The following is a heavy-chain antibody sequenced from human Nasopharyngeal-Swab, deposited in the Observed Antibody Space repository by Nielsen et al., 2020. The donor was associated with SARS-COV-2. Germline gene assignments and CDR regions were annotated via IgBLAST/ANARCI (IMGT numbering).Heavy chain of an antibody. CDR3: ARGLDDYIWGSYRNNYYYYGMDV. CDR2: IYYSGST. V-gene: IGHV4-59*01. Sequence: GSLRLSCTVSGGSISSYYWSWIRQPPGKGLEWIGYIYYSGSTNYNPSLKSRVTISVDTSKNQFSMKLSSVTAADTAVYYCARGLDDYIWGSYRNNYYYYGMDVWGQGTTVTVSS. D-gene: IGHD3-16*02. CDR1: GGSISSYY. J-gene: IGHJ6*02.